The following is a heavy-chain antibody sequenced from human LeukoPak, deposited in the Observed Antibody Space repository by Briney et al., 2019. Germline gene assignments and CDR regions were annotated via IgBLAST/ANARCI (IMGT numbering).Heavy chain of an antibody. J-gene: IGHJ4*02. CDR2: IGIAGDT. CDR3: ARESSSSWYGYFDY. V-gene: IGHV3-13*01. Sequence: GGSLRLSWAASGFTFSSYDIHWVRQVTGKGLEWVSAIGIAGDTYYLDSVKGRFTISRENAKNSLYLQMNSLRAEDTAVYYCARESSSSWYGYFDYWGQGTLVTVSS. CDR1: GFTFSSYD. D-gene: IGHD6-13*01.